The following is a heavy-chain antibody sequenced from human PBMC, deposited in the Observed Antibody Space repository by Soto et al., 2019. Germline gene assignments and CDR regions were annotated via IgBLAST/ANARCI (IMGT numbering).Heavy chain of an antibody. J-gene: IGHJ6*03. V-gene: IGHV4-34*01. CDR3: ARQVSSSWYVGYYYYMDV. CDR2: INHSGST. Sequence: PSETLSLTCAVYGGSFSGDYWSWIRQPPGKGLEWIGEINHSGSTNYNPSLKSRVTISVDTSKNQFSLKLSSVTAADTAVYYCARQVSSSWYVGYYYYMDVWGKGTTVTVSS. D-gene: IGHD6-13*01. CDR1: GGSFSGDY.